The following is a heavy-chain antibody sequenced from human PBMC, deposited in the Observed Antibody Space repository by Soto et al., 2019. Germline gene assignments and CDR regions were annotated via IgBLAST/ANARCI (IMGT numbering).Heavy chain of an antibody. J-gene: IGHJ4*02. CDR3: ARDPGYCTNGVCPIFDF. D-gene: IGHD2-8*01. Sequence: PSETLSLTCTVSGDSVPNYLWSWMRQPPGKGLEWIGHMYHGGRTNYSPTLKSRVTMSLDSSKNQFSLNLSSVAAADTAVYFCARDPGYCTNGVCPIFDFWGQGVLVTVSS. V-gene: IGHV4-59*02. CDR1: GDSVPNYL. CDR2: MYHGGRT.